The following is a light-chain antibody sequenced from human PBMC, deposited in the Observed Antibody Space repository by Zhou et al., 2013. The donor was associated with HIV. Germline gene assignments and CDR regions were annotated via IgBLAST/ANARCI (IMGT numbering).Light chain of an antibody. CDR2: AAS. J-gene: IGKJ1*01. CDR3: QQYYSYTWT. CDR1: QDITDD. Sequence: AIEMTQSPSSLSASVGDRVTITCRASQDITDDLGWYQQEPGKAPKLLIYAASTLQSGVPSRFSGSGSGTDFTLTISCLQSEDFATYYCQQYYSYTWTFGQGTKVEIK. V-gene: IGKV1-6*01.